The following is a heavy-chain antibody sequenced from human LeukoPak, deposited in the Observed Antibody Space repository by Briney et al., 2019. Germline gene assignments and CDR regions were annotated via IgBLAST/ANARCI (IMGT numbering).Heavy chain of an antibody. V-gene: IGHV1-69-2*01. CDR1: GFTFTDYF. CDR2: VNPEDGET. D-gene: IGHD3-3*01. J-gene: IGHJ4*02. Sequence: GASVKVSCKASGFTFTDYFIHWIHQAPGKGLEWVGRVNPEDGETIYAEKFEGRVTITADVSTDTSYMELSSLRTEDTALYYCAIGKRDPEFWSGYHFDSWGQGTRVTFSS. CDR3: AIGKRDPEFWSGYHFDS.